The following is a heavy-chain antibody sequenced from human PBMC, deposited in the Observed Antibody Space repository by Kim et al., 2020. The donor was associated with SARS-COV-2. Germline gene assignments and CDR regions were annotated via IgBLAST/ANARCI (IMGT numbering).Heavy chain of an antibody. CDR3: AREWQQQLVNYYYYGMDV. D-gene: IGHD6-13*01. CDR1: GFTFRIVG. J-gene: IGHJ6*02. V-gene: IGHV3-33*01. Sequence: GGSLRLFCVSSGFTFRIVGIGGVRQSPGGGMEVVAAVRCEGSSKYNADSVQGRFTIARDNTKNTLYLQMNSLRAEDTAVYYCAREWQQQLVNYYYYGMDVWGGDTTGTVSS. CDR2: VRCEGSSK.